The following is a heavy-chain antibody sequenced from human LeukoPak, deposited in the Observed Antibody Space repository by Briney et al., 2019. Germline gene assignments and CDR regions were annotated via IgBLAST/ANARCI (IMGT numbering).Heavy chain of an antibody. CDR2: INHSGST. CDR1: GGSFSGYY. V-gene: IGHV4-34*01. J-gene: IGHJ5*02. CDR3: ARSAYYDFWSGYTNWFDP. Sequence: SETLSLTCAVYGGSFSGYYWSWIRQPPGKGLEWIGEINHSGSTNYNPSLKSRVTISVDTSKNQFSLKLSSVTAADTAVYYCARSAYYDFWSGYTNWFDPWGQGTLVTVSS. D-gene: IGHD3-3*01.